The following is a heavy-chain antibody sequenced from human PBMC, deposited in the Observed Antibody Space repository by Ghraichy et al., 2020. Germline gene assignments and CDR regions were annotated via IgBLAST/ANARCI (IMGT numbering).Heavy chain of an antibody. V-gene: IGHV1-69*05. CDR2: IIPMFGTA. D-gene: IGHD2-15*01. CDR3: ASRYCTGGNCHNSYYYYYGMDG. J-gene: IGHJ6*02. CDR1: GGTVSNFV. Sequence: SVKVSCKASGGTVSNFVISWVRQAPGHGLEWMGGIIPMFGTANYAQKFQGRVTITTDESTNTVYMDLSSLGSEDTAVYYCASRYCTGGNCHNSYYYYYGMDGWGQGTTVTVSS.